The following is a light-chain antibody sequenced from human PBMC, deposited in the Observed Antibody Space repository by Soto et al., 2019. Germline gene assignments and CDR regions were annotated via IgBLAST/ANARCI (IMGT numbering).Light chain of an antibody. CDR1: SSDIGNYDF. J-gene: IGLJ2*01. V-gene: IGLV2-14*01. CDR3: SSYTTSTSFSL. Sequence: QSALTQPASVSGSPGQSITISCTGTSSDIGNYDFVSWYQQVPGTAPKAMIYEVSSRPSGVSNRFSGSKSGNTASLTISGLQAEDAVDYYCSSYTTSTSFSLFGGGTKLTVL. CDR2: EVS.